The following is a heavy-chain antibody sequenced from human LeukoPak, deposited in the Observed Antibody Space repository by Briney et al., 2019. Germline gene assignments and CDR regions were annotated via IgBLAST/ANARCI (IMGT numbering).Heavy chain of an antibody. V-gene: IGHV3-23*01. J-gene: IGHJ6*03. D-gene: IGHD3-10*01. CDR3: TTVVGVRGVIYYYYYMDV. CDR2: ISGSGGST. CDR1: GFTFSSDA. Sequence: GGSLRLSCAASGFTFSSDAMSWVRQAPGKGLEWVSAISGSGGSTYYADSVKGRFTISRDNSKNTLYLQMNSLKTEDTAVYYCTTVVGVRGVIYYYYYMDVWGKGTTVTISS.